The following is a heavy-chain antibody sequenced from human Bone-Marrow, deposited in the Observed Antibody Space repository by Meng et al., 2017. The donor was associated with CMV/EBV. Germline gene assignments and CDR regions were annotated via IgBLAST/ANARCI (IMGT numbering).Heavy chain of an antibody. CDR2: MNWNGGST. CDR1: GFTFDDYG. J-gene: IGHJ4*02. D-gene: IGHD3-10*01. Sequence: GGSLRLSCAVSGFTFDDYGMSWVRQAPGKGLEWVSGMNWNGGSTGYADSVKGRFTISRDNAKNSLYLQMNSLRAEDTALYYCARKQGGSGSYYYWGQGTLVTVSS. CDR3: ARKQGGSGSYYY. V-gene: IGHV3-20*04.